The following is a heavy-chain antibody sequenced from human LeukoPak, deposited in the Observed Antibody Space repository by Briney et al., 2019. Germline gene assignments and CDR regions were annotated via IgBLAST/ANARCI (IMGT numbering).Heavy chain of an antibody. V-gene: IGHV4-59*01. CDR2: MSYSGST. CDR1: GASISGYY. J-gene: IGHJ4*02. CDR3: ARNRDGYNSFDY. D-gene: IGHD5-24*01. Sequence: PSETLSLTCTVSGASISGYYWNWIRQPPGKGLEWIGYMSYSGSTNYNPSLRSRVTISLDTSKNHFSLKLSSVTAADTAVYYCARNRDGYNSFDYWGQGTLVTVSS.